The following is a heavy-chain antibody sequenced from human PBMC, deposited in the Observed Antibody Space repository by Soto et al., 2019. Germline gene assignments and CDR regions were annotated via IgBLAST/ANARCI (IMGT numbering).Heavy chain of an antibody. CDR3: ARSSYDSSDYFCQDY. CDR1: GFTFSTYA. CDR2: IGSTSSPI. Sequence: PGGSLRLSCVASGFTFSTYAMNWVRQAPGKGLERVSYIGSTSSPIYYGDSVKGRFSVSRDNAKNSLFLQMNGLRAEDTAVYYCARSSYDSSDYFCQDYWGLGTLVTVSS. J-gene: IGHJ4*02. D-gene: IGHD3-22*01. V-gene: IGHV3-48*01.